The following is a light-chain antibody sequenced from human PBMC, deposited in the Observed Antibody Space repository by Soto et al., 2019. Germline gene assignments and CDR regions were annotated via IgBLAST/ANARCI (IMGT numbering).Light chain of an antibody. J-gene: IGKJ3*01. Sequence: DIQMTQSPSTLSASVGDRVNITCRASQSISSWLAWYQQKPGKAPKLLIYRASDLQSGVPSRFSGSGSGTEFNLTISSLQTDDIATYFCQQYSSYFFTFGHGTKVDV. CDR3: QQYSSYFFT. CDR1: QSISSW. V-gene: IGKV1-5*03. CDR2: RAS.